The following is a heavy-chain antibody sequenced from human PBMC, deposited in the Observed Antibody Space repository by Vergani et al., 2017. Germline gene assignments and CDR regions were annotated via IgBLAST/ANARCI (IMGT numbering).Heavy chain of an antibody. V-gene: IGHV1-69*08. CDR1: GGTFSSYT. CDR3: ARDMTIFGSGYMDV. CDR2: IIPILGIA. Sequence: QVQLVQSGAEVKKPGSSVKVSCKASGGTFSSYTISWVRQAPGQGLEWMGRIIPILGIANYAQKFQGRVTITADKSTSTAYMELSSLRSEDTAVYYCARDMTIFGSGYMDVWGKGTTVTVSS. D-gene: IGHD3-3*01. J-gene: IGHJ6*03.